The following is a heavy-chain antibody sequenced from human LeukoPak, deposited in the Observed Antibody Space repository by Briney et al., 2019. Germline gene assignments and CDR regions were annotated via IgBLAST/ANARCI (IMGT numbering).Heavy chain of an antibody. CDR1: GDSISSGSYY. CDR2: IYTSGST. V-gene: IGHV4-61*02. Sequence: MASETLSLTCTVSGDSISSGSYYWSWIRQPAGKGLEWIGRIYTSGSTNYNPSLKIRVTISVDTSKNQFSLKLSSVTAADAAVYYCARVIVTTGGYYYYYMDVWGKGTTVTVSS. D-gene: IGHD4-11*01. J-gene: IGHJ6*03. CDR3: ARVIVTTGGYYYYYMDV.